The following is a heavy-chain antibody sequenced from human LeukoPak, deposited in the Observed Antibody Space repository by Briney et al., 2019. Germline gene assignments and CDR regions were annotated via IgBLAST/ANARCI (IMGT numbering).Heavy chain of an antibody. CDR2: VSGNGGTT. J-gene: IGHJ4*02. CDR3: ARGVAGRYCAGGSCPALVY. CDR1: GFTFSSYW. V-gene: IGHV3-23*01. Sequence: GGSLRLSCAASGFTFSSYWMHWVRQAPGKGLEWVSAVSGNGGTTYYADSVKGRFTISRDNSKNTVNLQINNLRDEDTARYYCARGVAGRYCAGGSCPALVYWGQGTLVTVSS. D-gene: IGHD2-15*01.